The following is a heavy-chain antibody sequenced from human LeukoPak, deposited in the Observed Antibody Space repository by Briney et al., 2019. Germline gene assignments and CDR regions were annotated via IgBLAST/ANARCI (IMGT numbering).Heavy chain of an antibody. CDR2: ISSSSSNI. Sequence: GGSLRLSCAASGFTFSSYSMNWVRQAPGKGLEWVSYISSSSSNIYYAVSVKGRFTIYRDNAKNSLYPQMNSLRAEDTAVYYCARDRWVTGPPGVIPIDYWGQGTLVTVSS. J-gene: IGHJ4*02. CDR3: ARDRWVTGPPGVIPIDY. V-gene: IGHV3-48*01. D-gene: IGHD2-21*02. CDR1: GFTFSSYS.